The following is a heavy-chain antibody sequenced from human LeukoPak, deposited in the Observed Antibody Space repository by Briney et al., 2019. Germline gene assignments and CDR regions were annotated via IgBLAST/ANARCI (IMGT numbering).Heavy chain of an antibody. J-gene: IGHJ4*02. CDR3: ARAGITMVRGAEFDY. CDR2: INPNSGGT. Sequence: GASVKVSCKASGYTFTGYYMHWVRQAPGQGLEWMGWINPNSGGTNYAQKFQGRVTMTRDTSISTAYMELSRLGSDDTAVYYCARAGITMVRGAEFDYWGQGTLVTVSS. V-gene: IGHV1-2*02. CDR1: GYTFTGYY. D-gene: IGHD3-10*01.